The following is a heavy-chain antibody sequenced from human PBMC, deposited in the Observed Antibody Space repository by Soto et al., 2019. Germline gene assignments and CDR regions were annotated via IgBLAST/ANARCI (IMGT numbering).Heavy chain of an antibody. V-gene: IGHV3-7*01. CDR3: ARERVWSFYY. D-gene: IGHD6-19*01. Sequence: EVQLVESGGGLVQPGGSLRLSCVASGFPFSDYWMSWVRQAPGKGLELVANIKPDGSDKYYVDSVKGRFTISRDNAQNSLHLQINSLRVEDTAVYYCARERVWSFYYWGQRSLVTASS. J-gene: IGHJ4*02. CDR1: GFPFSDYW. CDR2: IKPDGSDK.